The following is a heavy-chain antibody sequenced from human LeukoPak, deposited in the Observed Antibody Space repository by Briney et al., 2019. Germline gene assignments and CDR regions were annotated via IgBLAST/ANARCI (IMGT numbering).Heavy chain of an antibody. CDR2: IISNSRDI. CDR3: AREAPPGYCSSTSCYFFYGMDV. CDR1: GFTFSSYS. J-gene: IGHJ6*02. Sequence: PRGSLRLSCAASGFTFSSYSMNWVRQAPGKGLEWVSSIISNSRDIYYADSVKGRFTISRDNAKNSLYLQMNSLRAEDTAVYYCAREAPPGYCSSTSCYFFYGMDVWGQGTTVTVSS. V-gene: IGHV3-21*01. D-gene: IGHD2-2*01.